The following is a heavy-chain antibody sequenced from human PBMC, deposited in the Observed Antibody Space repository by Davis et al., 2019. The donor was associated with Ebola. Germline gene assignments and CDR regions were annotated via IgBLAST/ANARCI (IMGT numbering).Heavy chain of an antibody. V-gene: IGHV4-61*01. J-gene: IGHJ3*02. D-gene: IGHD2-15*01. Sequence: SETLSLTCTVSGGSVSSGYYYWSWVRQPPGKGLEWIGYIYYSGSTKNNPSLKSRVTISVDTSKNQFSLKLSSVTAADTAVYYCARSISVVVPDAFDIWGQGTMVTVSS. CDR1: GGSVSSGYYY. CDR3: ARSISVVVPDAFDI. CDR2: IYYSGST.